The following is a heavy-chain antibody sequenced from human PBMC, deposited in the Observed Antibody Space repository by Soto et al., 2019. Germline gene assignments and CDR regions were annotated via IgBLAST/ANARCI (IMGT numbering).Heavy chain of an antibody. V-gene: IGHV4-34*01. CDR1: GGSFSGYY. Sequence: PSETLSLTCAVYGGSFSGYYWSWIRQPPGKGLEWIGEINHSGSTNYNPSLKSRVTISVDTSKNQFSLKLSSVTAADTAVYYCARGTPEPYSSSWYYFDYWGQGTLVTV. CDR3: ARGTPEPYSSSWYYFDY. J-gene: IGHJ4*02. D-gene: IGHD6-13*01. CDR2: INHSGST.